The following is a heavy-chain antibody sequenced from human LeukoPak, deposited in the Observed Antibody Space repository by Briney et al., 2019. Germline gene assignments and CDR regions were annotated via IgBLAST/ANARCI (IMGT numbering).Heavy chain of an antibody. D-gene: IGHD3-3*01. Sequence: SETLSLTCTVSGGSISSYYWSRIRQPPGKGLEWIGYIYYSGSTNYNPSLKSRVTISVDTSKNQFSLKLSSVTAADTAVYYCARSSRGLGYDFPFDYWGQGALVTVSS. CDR3: ARSSRGLGYDFPFDY. CDR2: IYYSGST. V-gene: IGHV4-59*08. CDR1: GGSISSYY. J-gene: IGHJ4*02.